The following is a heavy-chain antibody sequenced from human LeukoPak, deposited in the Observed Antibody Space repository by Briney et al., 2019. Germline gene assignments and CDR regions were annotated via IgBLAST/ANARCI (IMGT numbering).Heavy chain of an antibody. J-gene: IGHJ5*02. CDR1: GGSISSYY. D-gene: IGHD2-15*01. CDR2: IYYSGST. Sequence: SETLSLTCTASGGSISSYYWSWIRQPPGKGLEWIGYIYYSGSTNYNPSLKSRVTISVDTSKNQFSLKLSSVTAADTAVYYCARASETYCSGGSCYLFDPWGQGTLVTVSS. V-gene: IGHV4-59*01. CDR3: ARASETYCSGGSCYLFDP.